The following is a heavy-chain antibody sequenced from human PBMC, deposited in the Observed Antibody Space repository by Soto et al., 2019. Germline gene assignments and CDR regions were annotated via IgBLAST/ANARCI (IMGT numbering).Heavy chain of an antibody. J-gene: IGHJ4*02. Sequence: GGSLRLSCAASGFTFSSYAMHWVRQAPGKGLEYVSAISSNGGSTYYANSVKGRFTISRDNSKNTLYLQMGSLRAEDMAVYYCARGVTMVRGVFYYFDYWGQGTLVTVSS. CDR3: ARGVTMVRGVFYYFDY. CDR1: GFTFSSYA. D-gene: IGHD3-10*01. V-gene: IGHV3-64*01. CDR2: ISSNGGST.